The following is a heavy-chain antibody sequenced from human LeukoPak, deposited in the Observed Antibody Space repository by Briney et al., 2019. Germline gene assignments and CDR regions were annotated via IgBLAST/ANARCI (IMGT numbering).Heavy chain of an antibody. Sequence: GGSLRLSCAASGFTFSSYGMHWVRQAPGKGLEWVAVIWYDGSNKYYADSVKGRFTISRDNSKNTLYLQMNSLRAEDTALYYCARASRGYSYGLDYWGQGTLVTVSS. V-gene: IGHV3-33*01. CDR2: IWYDGSNK. J-gene: IGHJ4*02. D-gene: IGHD5-18*01. CDR1: GFTFSSYG. CDR3: ARASRGYSYGLDY.